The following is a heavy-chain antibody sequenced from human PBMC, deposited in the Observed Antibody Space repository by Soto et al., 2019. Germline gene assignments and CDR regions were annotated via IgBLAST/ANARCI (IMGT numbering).Heavy chain of an antibody. V-gene: IGHV3-49*04. CDR3: TRDREVEGYYYYYYMDV. CDR2: IRSKAYGGTT. CDR1: GFTFGDYA. J-gene: IGHJ6*03. Sequence: GGSLRLSCTASGFTFGDYAMSWVRQAPGKGLEWVGFIRSKAYGGTTEYAASVKGRFTISRDDSKSIAYLQMNSLKTEDTAVYYCTRDREVEGYYYYYYMDVWGKGTTVTVSS.